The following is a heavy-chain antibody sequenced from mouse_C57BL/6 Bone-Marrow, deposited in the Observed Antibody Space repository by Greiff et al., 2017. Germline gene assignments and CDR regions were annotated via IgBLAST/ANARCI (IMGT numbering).Heavy chain of an antibody. CDR1: GFTFSSYA. CDR3: TRGYYSSSLYWYFDV. J-gene: IGHJ1*03. D-gene: IGHD1-1*01. CDR2: ISSGGDYI. Sequence: VKLMESGEGLVKPGGSLKLSCAASGFTFSSYAMSWVRQTPEKRLEWVAYISSGGDYIYYADTVKGRFTNSRDNARNTLYLQMSSLKSEDTAMYYGTRGYYSSSLYWYFDVWGTGTTVTVSS. V-gene: IGHV5-9-1*02.